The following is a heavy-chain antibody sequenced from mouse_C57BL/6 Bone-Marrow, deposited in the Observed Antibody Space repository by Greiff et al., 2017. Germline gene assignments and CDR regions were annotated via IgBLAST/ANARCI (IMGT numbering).Heavy chain of an antibody. J-gene: IGHJ4*01. D-gene: IGHD2-4*01. Sequence: QVQLQQPGAELVKPGASVKMSCTASGYTFTSYWITWVKPRPGQGLEWFGDLYPSSGSTNYNEKFKSKATLTVDTSSSTAYMQLSSLTSEDSAVYYCARKDYDLYYAMDYWGQGTSVTVSS. CDR1: GYTFTSYW. CDR2: LYPSSGST. CDR3: ARKDYDLYYAMDY. V-gene: IGHV1-55*01.